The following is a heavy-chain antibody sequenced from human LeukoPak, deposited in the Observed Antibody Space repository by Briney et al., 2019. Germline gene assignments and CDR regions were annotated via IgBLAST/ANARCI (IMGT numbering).Heavy chain of an antibody. CDR3: ARASDSSGYYSTVAFDI. Sequence: GGSLRLSCAASGFTFSDYYMSRIRQAPGKGLEWVSYISSSGSTIYYADSVKGRFTISRDNAKNSLYPQMNSLRAEDTAVYYCARASDSSGYYSTVAFDIWGQGTMVTVSS. CDR2: ISSSGSTI. V-gene: IGHV3-11*01. CDR1: GFTFSDYY. J-gene: IGHJ3*02. D-gene: IGHD3-22*01.